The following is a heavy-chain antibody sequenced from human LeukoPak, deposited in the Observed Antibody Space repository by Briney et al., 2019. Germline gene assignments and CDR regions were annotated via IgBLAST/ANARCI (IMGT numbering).Heavy chain of an antibody. D-gene: IGHD2-2*01. CDR1: GFTFSSYS. J-gene: IGHJ4*02. CDR2: ISSSSSYI. CDR3: ARGGWAAAMDGDY. V-gene: IGHV3-21*01. Sequence: GGSLRLSCAASGFTFSSYSMNWVRQAPGKGLEWVSSISSSSSYIYYADSVKGRSTISRDNAKNSLYLQMNSLRAEDTAVYYCARGGWAAAMDGDYWGQGTLVTVSS.